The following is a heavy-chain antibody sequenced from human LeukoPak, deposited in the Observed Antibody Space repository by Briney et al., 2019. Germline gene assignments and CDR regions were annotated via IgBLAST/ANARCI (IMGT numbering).Heavy chain of an antibody. CDR2: ISYDGSNK. Sequence: GRSLRLSCAASGFTFSSYGMHWVRQAPGKGLEWVAVISYDGSNKYYADSVKGRFTISRDNSKNTLYLQMNSLRAEDTAVYYCANRGGDRYCSSTSCYYFDYWGQGTLVTVSS. CDR3: ANRGGDRYCSSTSCYYFDY. J-gene: IGHJ4*02. CDR1: GFTFSSYG. D-gene: IGHD2-2*01. V-gene: IGHV3-30*18.